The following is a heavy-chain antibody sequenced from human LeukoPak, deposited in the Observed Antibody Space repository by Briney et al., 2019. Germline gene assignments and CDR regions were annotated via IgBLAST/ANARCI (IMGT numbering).Heavy chain of an antibody. CDR3: ARVLHGSGTYYDY. V-gene: IGHV4-4*02. J-gene: IGHJ4*02. Sequence: SEALSLTCAVSGGSISSSNWWSWVRQPPGKGLEWIAEVYHSGSTNYNPSLKSRVTISVDKSKNQFSLKLNSVTAADTAVYYCARVLHGSGTYYDYWGQGTLVTVSS. CDR1: GGSISSSNW. D-gene: IGHD3-10*01. CDR2: VYHSGST.